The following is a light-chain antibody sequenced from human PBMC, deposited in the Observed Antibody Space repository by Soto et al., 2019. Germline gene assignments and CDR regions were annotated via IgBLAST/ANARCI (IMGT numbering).Light chain of an antibody. CDR3: SSYTGSSTSV. J-gene: IGLJ1*01. CDR1: SSDVGAYNF. CDR2: EVS. V-gene: IGLV2-14*01. Sequence: QSVLTQPASVSGSPGQSITSSCTGTSSDVGAYNFVSWYQQHPGKAPKVMIYEVSHRPSGVSSRFSGSKSGNTASLTISGLQAEDEADYYCSSYTGSSTSVFGSGTKATVL.